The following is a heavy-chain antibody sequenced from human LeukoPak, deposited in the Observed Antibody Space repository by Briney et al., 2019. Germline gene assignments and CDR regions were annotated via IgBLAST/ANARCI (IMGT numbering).Heavy chain of an antibody. D-gene: IGHD6-19*01. V-gene: IGHV1-24*01. J-gene: IGHJ4*02. CDR1: GYTPPELS. CDR3: ATDNTVALDY. Sequence: SVKVSCKVSGYTPPELSMHWVGQAPGKGREWMGGFDPEDGETIYAQKFQGRVTMTEDTSTDTAYMELSGLRSEDTAVCYCATDNTVALDYWGQGTLVTVSS. CDR2: FDPEDGET.